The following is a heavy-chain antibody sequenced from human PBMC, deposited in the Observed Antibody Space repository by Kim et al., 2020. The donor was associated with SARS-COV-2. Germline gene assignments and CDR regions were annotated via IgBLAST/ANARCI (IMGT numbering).Heavy chain of an antibody. Sequence: AQKFQGRVTITADESTSTAYMELSSLRSEDTAVYYCARAGGSSPYRSFYYWGQGTLVTVSS. CDR3: ARAGGSSPYRSFYY. D-gene: IGHD6-6*01. V-gene: IGHV1-69*01. J-gene: IGHJ4*02.